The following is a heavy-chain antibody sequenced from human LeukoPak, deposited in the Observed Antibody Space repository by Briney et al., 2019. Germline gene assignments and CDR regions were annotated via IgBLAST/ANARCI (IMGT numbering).Heavy chain of an antibody. J-gene: IGHJ6*03. CDR3: ARGQVKQQLLPRTGSRDYYYYMDV. CDR1: GGSISGYY. Sequence: PSETLSLTCTVSGGSISGYYRSWIRQPPGKGLEWIGEINPSGSPNYNPSLKSRVTISVDTSKNQFSLKLSSMTAADTAVYYCARGQVKQQLLPRTGSRDYYYYMDVWGKGTTVTVSS. CDR2: INPSGSP. V-gene: IGHV4-34*01. D-gene: IGHD6-13*01.